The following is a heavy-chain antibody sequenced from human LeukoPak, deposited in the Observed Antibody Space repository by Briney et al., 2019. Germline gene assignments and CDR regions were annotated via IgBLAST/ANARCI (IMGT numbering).Heavy chain of an antibody. D-gene: IGHD2-2*01. Sequence: NPGGSLRLSCGASRLTLSTYTMNWVRQAPGKGLEWVSHIAGRSDSIYYADSVKGRFTISRDKAKNSLYLQMNSLRAEDTAMYYCARDTRGESDYWGHGTLVTVSS. J-gene: IGHJ4*01. V-gene: IGHV3-21*05. CDR1: RLTLSTYT. CDR3: ARDTRGESDY. CDR2: IAGRSDSI.